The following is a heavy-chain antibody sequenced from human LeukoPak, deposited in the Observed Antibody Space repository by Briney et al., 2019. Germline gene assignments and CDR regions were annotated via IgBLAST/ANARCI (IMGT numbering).Heavy chain of an antibody. CDR2: IIPIFGTA. Sequence: GASVKVSCKASGGTFSSYAISWVRQAPGQGLEWMGGIIPIFGTANYAQKFQGRVTITTDESTSTAYMELSSLRSEDTAVYYCARDLSGPPVVPAAQPFDYWGQGTLVTVSS. CDR3: ARDLSGPPVVPAAQPFDY. D-gene: IGHD2-2*01. V-gene: IGHV1-69*05. J-gene: IGHJ4*02. CDR1: GGTFSSYA.